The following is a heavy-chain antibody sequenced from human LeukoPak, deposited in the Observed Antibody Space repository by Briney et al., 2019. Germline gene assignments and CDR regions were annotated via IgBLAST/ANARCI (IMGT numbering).Heavy chain of an antibody. J-gene: IGHJ5*02. Sequence: SETLSLTCAVYGGSFSGYYWSWIRQPPGKGLEWIGEINHSGSTNYNPSLKSRVTISVDTSKNQFSLKLSSVTAADTAVYYCARGKQLGSYYWFDPWGHGTLVTVSS. CDR3: ARGKQLGSYYWFDP. V-gene: IGHV4-34*01. D-gene: IGHD6-6*01. CDR1: GGSFSGYY. CDR2: INHSGST.